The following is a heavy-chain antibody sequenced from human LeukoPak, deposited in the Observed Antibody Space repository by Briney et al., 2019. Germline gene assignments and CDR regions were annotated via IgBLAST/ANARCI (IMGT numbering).Heavy chain of an antibody. J-gene: IGHJ4*02. CDR3: AKVRAPSGWFNSDY. V-gene: IGHV3-53*01. Sequence: GGSLRLSCAASGFTVSSNYMSWVRQAPGKGLEWVSVIYSGGSTYYADSVKGRFTISRDNSKNTLYLQMNSLRVEDTATYYCAKVRAPSGWFNSDYWGQGTLVTVSS. CDR1: GFTVSSNY. D-gene: IGHD6-19*01. CDR2: IYSGGST.